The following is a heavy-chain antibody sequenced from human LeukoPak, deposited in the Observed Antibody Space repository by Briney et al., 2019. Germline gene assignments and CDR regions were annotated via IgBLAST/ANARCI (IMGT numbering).Heavy chain of an antibody. CDR1: GFTVSSNY. CDR3: AMDINGDLFHV. Sequence: GGSLRLSCAASGFTVSSNYMSWVRQAPGKGLEWVFSIKSDGSATAYADSVKGRFSMSTDSAKYTASLHMNSLRVEDTAMYYCAMDINGDLFHVWGQGTPVTVSS. D-gene: IGHD2-2*03. CDR2: IKSDGSAT. V-gene: IGHV3-74*01. J-gene: IGHJ4*02.